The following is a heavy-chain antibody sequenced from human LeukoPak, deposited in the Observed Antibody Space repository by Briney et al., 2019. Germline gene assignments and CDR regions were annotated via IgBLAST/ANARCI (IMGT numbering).Heavy chain of an antibody. J-gene: IGHJ4*02. CDR3: ARLSSGSSSWYDIDY. Sequence: SETLSLTCSVSGGSISSYYWSWIRQPPGKGLEWIGYVYYSGSTNYNPSLKSRVTISVDTSKNQFSLKLSSVTAADTAVYYCARLSSGSSSWYDIDYWGQGTLVTVSS. CDR2: VYYSGST. V-gene: IGHV4-59*08. CDR1: GGSISSYY. D-gene: IGHD6-13*01.